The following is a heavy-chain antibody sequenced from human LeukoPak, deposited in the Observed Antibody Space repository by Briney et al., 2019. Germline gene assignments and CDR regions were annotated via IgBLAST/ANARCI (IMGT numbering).Heavy chain of an antibody. V-gene: IGHV3-7*04. CDR3: ARDDNFSSDY. CDR1: VFTFSRHW. CDR2: MKEDGSEK. J-gene: IGHJ4*02. D-gene: IGHD6-13*01. Sequence: GWSLRLSCAASVFTFSRHWLSWVRQAPGKGLEWVDNMKEDGSEKYYVESVKGRFTISRVNAYNSLYLQINSLRAEDTALYYCARDDNFSSDYWGQGTLVTVSS.